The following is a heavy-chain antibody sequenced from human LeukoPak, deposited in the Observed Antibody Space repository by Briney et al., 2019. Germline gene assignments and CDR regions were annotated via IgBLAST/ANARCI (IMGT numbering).Heavy chain of an antibody. D-gene: IGHD6-13*01. V-gene: IGHV3-30*18. CDR3: AKEMGSWAAHPFDY. CDR2: ISYDGSNK. Sequence: GRSLRLSCAASGFTFSSYGMHWVRQAPGKGLSWVAVISYDGSNKYYADSVKGRFTISRDNSKNTLYLQMNSLRAEDTAVYYCAKEMGSWAAHPFDYWGQGTLVTVSS. CDR1: GFTFSSYG. J-gene: IGHJ4*02.